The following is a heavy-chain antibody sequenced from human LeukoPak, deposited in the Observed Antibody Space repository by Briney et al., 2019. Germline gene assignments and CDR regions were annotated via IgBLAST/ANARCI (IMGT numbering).Heavy chain of an antibody. CDR1: GFTFSSYA. D-gene: IGHD3-10*01. J-gene: IGHJ6*02. CDR3: AKGSVLLWFGELFSPNYYYGMDV. CDR2: ISGSGGST. Sequence: GGSLRLSCAASGFTFSSYAMSWVRQAPGKGLEWVSAISGSGGSTYYADSVKGRFTISRDNSKNTLYLQMNSLRAEDTAVYDCAKGSVLLWFGELFSPNYYYGMDVWGQGTTVTVSS. V-gene: IGHV3-23*01.